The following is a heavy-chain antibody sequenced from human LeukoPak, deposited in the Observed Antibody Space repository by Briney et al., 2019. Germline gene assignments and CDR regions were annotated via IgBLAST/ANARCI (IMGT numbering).Heavy chain of an antibody. CDR1: GFTFSSYA. J-gene: IGHJ5*02. Sequence: GRSLRLSCAASGFTFSSYAMHWVRQAPGKGLEWVAVISYDGSNKYYADSVKGRFTISRDNSKNTLYLQMNSLRAEDTAVYYCARDGRWFGELLSGWFDPWGQGTLVTVSS. CDR3: ARDGRWFGELLSGWFDP. CDR2: ISYDGSNK. V-gene: IGHV3-30-3*01. D-gene: IGHD3-10*01.